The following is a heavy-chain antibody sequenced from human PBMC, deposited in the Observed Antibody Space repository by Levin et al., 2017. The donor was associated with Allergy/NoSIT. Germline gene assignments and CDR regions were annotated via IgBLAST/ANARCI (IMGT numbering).Heavy chain of an antibody. J-gene: IGHJ4*02. V-gene: IGHV3-53*01. CDR2: IYSGGST. CDR3: ARASISYYYDFDY. Sequence: GGSLRLSCAASGFTVSSNYMSWVRQAPGEGLEWVSVIYSGGSTYYADSVKGRFTISRDNSKNTLYLQMNSLRAEDTAVYYCARASISYYYDFDYWGQGTLVTVSS. CDR1: GFTVSSNY. D-gene: IGHD3-22*01.